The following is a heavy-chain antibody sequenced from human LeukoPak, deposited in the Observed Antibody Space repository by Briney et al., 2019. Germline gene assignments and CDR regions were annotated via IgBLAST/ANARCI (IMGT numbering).Heavy chain of an antibody. V-gene: IGHV3-30-3*01. J-gene: IGHJ3*02. CDR2: ISYDGSNK. CDR3: ARDGYLPGSAFDI. Sequence: GGSLRLSCAASGFTFSSYAMHWVRQAPGKGLEWVAVISYDGSNKYYADSVKGRFTISRDNAKNSLYLQMNSLRAEDTAVYYCARDGYLPGSAFDIWGQGTMVTVSS. CDR1: GFTFSSYA. D-gene: IGHD5-18*01.